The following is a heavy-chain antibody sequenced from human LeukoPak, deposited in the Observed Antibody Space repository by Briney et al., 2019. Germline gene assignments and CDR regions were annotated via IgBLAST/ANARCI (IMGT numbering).Heavy chain of an antibody. D-gene: IGHD1-14*01. Sequence: GGSLRLSCAASGFTVSGTYMTWVRQAPGKGLEWVSSIYGAESTNYADSVKGRFTISRDNSKNTVYMQMNSLRAEDTAIYYCTKAGSSTTIPGYFDDWGQGTLVTVSP. V-gene: IGHV3-53*01. CDR2: IYGAEST. J-gene: IGHJ4*02. CDR3: TKAGSSTTIPGYFDD. CDR1: GFTVSGTY.